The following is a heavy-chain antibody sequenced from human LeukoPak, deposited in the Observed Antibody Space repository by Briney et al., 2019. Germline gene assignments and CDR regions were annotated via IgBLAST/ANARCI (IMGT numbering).Heavy chain of an antibody. CDR2: INQSGTT. CDR1: GGSFTTYY. Sequence: SETLSLTCGVSGGSFTTYYWSWIRQSPGKGLEWIGEINQSGTTNYNPSLKSRVSISIDTSKKQFSLKLSSVTAADTAVYYCARVDFWSGFYAFADWGQGTLVTVSP. CDR3: ARVDFWSGFYAFAD. D-gene: IGHD3-3*01. V-gene: IGHV4-34*01. J-gene: IGHJ4*02.